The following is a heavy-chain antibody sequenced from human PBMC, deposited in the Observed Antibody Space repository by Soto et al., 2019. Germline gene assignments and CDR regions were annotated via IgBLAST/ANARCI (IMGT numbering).Heavy chain of an antibody. V-gene: IGHV1-8*01. CDR1: GYTFTTYD. J-gene: IGHJ6*02. D-gene: IGHD3-22*01. CDR3: ARYHYYYCMDV. Sequence: QVQLVQSGAEVRKPGASVKVSCKASGYTFTTYDINWVRQATGQGLEWMGWMNPNSGNTVYAQKFQGRVTMTRNTSINTAYTELTSLTSDDPAVYYCARYHYYYCMDVWGQGTTVTVSS. CDR2: MNPNSGNT.